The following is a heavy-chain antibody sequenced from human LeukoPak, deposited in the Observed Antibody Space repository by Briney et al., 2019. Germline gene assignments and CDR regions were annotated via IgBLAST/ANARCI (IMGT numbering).Heavy chain of an antibody. J-gene: IGHJ6*03. CDR3: ARVRFFWSGYYYYYYMDV. Sequence: SETLSLTCAVYGGSFSGYYWSWIRQPPGKGLEWIGEINHSGSTNYNPSLKSRVTISVDTSKNQFSLKLSSVTAADTAVYYCARVRFFWSGYYYYYYMDVWGKGTTVTVSS. CDR2: INHSGST. D-gene: IGHD3-3*01. V-gene: IGHV4-34*01. CDR1: GGSFSGYY.